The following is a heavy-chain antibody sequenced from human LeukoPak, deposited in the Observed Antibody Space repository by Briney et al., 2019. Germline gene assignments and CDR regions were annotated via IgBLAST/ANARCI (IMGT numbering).Heavy chain of an antibody. D-gene: IGHD3-22*01. CDR2: IIPILGIA. CDR1: GGTFSSYA. V-gene: IGHV1-69*04. CDR3: ARDSYYYDSSALPVDY. J-gene: IGHJ4*02. Sequence: ASVKVSCKASGGTFSSYAISWVRQAPGQGLEWMGRIIPILGIANYAQKLQGRVTMTTDTSTSTAYMELRSLRSDDTAVYYCARDSYYYDSSALPVDYWGQGTLVTVFS.